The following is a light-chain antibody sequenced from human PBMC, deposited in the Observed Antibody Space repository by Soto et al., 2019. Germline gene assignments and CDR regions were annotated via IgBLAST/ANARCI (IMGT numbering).Light chain of an antibody. V-gene: IGKV3-20*01. CDR2: GAS. Sequence: EIVLTQSPGTLSLSPGERATLSCRASESVSNNYLAWYQQIPGQAPRLLISGASNRATGIPDRFSGSGSGTDFTHTISRLEPDVFAVYYCQQYGSSGTFGQGTKVEIK. CDR3: QQYGSSGT. CDR1: ESVSNNY. J-gene: IGKJ1*01.